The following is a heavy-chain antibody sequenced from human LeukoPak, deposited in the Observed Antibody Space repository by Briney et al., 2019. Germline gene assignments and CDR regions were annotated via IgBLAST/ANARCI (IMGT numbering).Heavy chain of an antibody. D-gene: IGHD1-26*01. J-gene: IGHJ4*02. CDR2: IWYDGSKT. CDR1: GFTFSSYG. CDR3: ARTMYITGSSDFDY. V-gene: IGHV3-30*19. Sequence: GGSLRLSCAASGFTFSSYGMHWVRQAPGKGLEWVAVIWYDGSKTYYADSVKGRFTISRDNSKNTLYLQMNSLRAEDTALYYCARTMYITGSSDFDYWGQGTLVTVSS.